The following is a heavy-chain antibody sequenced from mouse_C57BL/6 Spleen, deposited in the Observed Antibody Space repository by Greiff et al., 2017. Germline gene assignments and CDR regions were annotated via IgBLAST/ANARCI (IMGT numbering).Heavy chain of an antibody. D-gene: IGHD1-1*01. V-gene: IGHV7-1*01. CDR2: SRNKANDYTT. Sequence: DVMLVESGGGLVQSGRSLRLSCATSGFTFSDFYMEWVRQAPGKGLEWIAASRNKANDYTTEYSASVKGRFIVSRDTSQSILYLQMNALRAEDTAIYYCARDAISSYWYFDVWGTGTTVTVSS. J-gene: IGHJ1*03. CDR1: GFTFSDFY. CDR3: ARDAISSYWYFDV.